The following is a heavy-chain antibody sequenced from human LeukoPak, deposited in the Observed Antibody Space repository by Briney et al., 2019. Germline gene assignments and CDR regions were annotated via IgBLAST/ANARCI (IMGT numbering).Heavy chain of an antibody. V-gene: IGHV4-34*01. CDR3: ARGNRPLRPWFDP. CDR2: INHSGST. D-gene: IGHD1-14*01. J-gene: IGHJ5*02. CDR1: GGSFSGYY. Sequence: SETLSLTCAVYGGSFSGYYWSWIRQPPGKGLEWIGEINHSGSTNYNPSLKSRVTISVDTSKNQFSLKLSSVTAADMAVYYCARGNRPLRPWFDPWGQGTLVTVSS.